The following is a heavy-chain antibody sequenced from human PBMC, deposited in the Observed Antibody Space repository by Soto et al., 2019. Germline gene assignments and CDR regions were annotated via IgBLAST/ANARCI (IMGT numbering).Heavy chain of an antibody. V-gene: IGHV1-2*02. CDR1: GYTFTGYY. J-gene: IGHJ4*02. CDR2: FNPNGGGT. D-gene: IGHD6-19*01. Sequence: ASVKVSCKASGYTFTGYYIHWVRQAPGQGLEWMGWFNPNGGGTRYAQKFQGRVTMTGDTSITTASMELTRLRSDDTAVYYCARDLGSGWFYFDFWGQGTLVTAPQ. CDR3: ARDLGSGWFYFDF.